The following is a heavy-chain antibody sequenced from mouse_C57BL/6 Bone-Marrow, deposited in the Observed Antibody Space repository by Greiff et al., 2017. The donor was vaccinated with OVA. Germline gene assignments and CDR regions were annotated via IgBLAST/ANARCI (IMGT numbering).Heavy chain of an antibody. V-gene: IGHV1-81*01. Sequence: QVQLKESGAELARPGASVKLSRKASGYTFTSYGISWVKQRTGQGLEWIGEIYPRSGNTYYNEKFKGKATLTADKSSSTAYMELRSLTSEDSAVYFCEERDGTRRGQGTTLTVSS. CDR3: EERDGTR. J-gene: IGHJ2*01. CDR2: IYPRSGNT. D-gene: IGHD2-1*01. CDR1: GYTFTSYG.